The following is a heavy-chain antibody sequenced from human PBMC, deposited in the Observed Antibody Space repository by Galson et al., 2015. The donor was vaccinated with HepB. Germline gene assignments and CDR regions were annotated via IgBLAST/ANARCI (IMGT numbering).Heavy chain of an antibody. CDR1: TFIFSTYS. Sequence: SLRLSCAASTFIFSTYSMDWVRQAPGKGLEWIAYIGPSSSARYYADSVKGRFTISRDNAKNSLYLQMNSLKAEDTDVYYCVFLRGHDLKPLDCWGQGNLVTVSS. CDR2: IGPSSSAR. V-gene: IGHV3-48*04. D-gene: IGHD2-15*01. J-gene: IGHJ4*02. CDR3: VFLRGHDLKPLDC.